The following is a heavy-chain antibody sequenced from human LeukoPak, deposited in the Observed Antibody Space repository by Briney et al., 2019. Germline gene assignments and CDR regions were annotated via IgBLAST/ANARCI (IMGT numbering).Heavy chain of an antibody. J-gene: IGHJ4*02. CDR3: ARLGRDGYNSDY. CDR1: GFTFSSYG. D-gene: IGHD5-24*01. CDR2: IYYSGST. Sequence: GSLRLSCAASGFTFSSYGMHWIRQPPGKGLEWIGSIYYSGSTYYNPSLKSRVTISVDTSKNQFSLKLSSVTAADTAVYYCARLGRDGYNSDYWGQGTLVTVSS. V-gene: IGHV4-39*01.